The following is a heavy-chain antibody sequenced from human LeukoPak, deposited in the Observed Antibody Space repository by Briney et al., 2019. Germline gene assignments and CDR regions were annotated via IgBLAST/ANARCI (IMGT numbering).Heavy chain of an antibody. CDR1: GYTFTSYD. D-gene: IGHD2/OR15-2a*01. J-gene: IGHJ6*02. V-gene: IGHV1-18*01. CDR2: ISGYNGDT. Sequence: GASVKVSCKASGYTFTSYDINWVRQAPGQGLEWMGWISGYNGDTNYAQKLQGRVTTTTDTSTSTAYMELRSLRSVDTAVYYCARDPSTRYYYYGMDVWGQGATVTVSS. CDR3: ARDPSTRYYYYGMDV.